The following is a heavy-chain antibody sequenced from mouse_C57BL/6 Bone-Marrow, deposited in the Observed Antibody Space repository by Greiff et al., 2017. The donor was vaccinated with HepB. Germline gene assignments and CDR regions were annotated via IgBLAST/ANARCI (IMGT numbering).Heavy chain of an antibody. CDR2: INPNNVGT. J-gene: IGHJ3*01. V-gene: IGHV1-18*01. Sequence: EVQLQESGPELVKPGASVKIPCKASGYTFTDYNMDWVKQSPGKSLEWIGDINPNNVGTIYNQKFNGKATLTVDKSSSTAYMELRSLTSEDTAVDYCARGDYYGSSPFAYWGQGTLVTVAA. CDR1: GYTFTDYN. D-gene: IGHD1-1*01. CDR3: ARGDYYGSSPFAY.